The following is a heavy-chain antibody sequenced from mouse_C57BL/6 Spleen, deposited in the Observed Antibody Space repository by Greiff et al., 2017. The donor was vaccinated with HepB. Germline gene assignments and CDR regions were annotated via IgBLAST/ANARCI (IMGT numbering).Heavy chain of an antibody. J-gene: IGHJ2*01. CDR3: ARKGWDGDYSDY. D-gene: IGHD3-3*01. V-gene: IGHV1-80*01. CDR1: GYAFSSYW. Sequence: VQLQQSGAELVKPGASVKISCKASGYAFSSYWMNWVKQRPGKGLEWIGQIYPGDGDTNYNGKFKGKATLTADKSSSTAYMQLSSLTSEDSAVYFGARKGWDGDYSDYWGQCTTLTVSS. CDR2: IYPGDGDT.